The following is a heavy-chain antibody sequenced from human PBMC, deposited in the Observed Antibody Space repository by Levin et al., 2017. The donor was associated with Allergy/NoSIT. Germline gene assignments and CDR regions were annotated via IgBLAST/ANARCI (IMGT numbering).Heavy chain of an antibody. CDR3: ARHHGDYVSFDY. Sequence: GESLKISCKGSGYSFTSYWISWVRQMPGKGLEWMGRIDPSDSYTNYSPSFQGHVTISADKSISTAYLQWSSLKASDTAMYYCARHHGDYVSFDYWGQGTLVTVSS. V-gene: IGHV5-10-1*01. D-gene: IGHD4-17*01. J-gene: IGHJ4*02. CDR1: GYSFTSYW. CDR2: IDPSDSYT.